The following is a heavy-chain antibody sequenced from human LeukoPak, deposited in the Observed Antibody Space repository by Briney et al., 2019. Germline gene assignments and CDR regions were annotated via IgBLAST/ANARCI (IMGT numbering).Heavy chain of an antibody. CDR1: GGSFSAYY. CDR3: ARAPGSAYYPYYYMDV. Sequence: PSETLSLTCAVYGGSFSAYYWTSIRQSPGKGLEWIGEINHSGSTNYNPSLKSRVTISVDTSKNQFSLNLNSATAADTAEYYCARAPGSAYYPYYYMDVWGKGTTVTVSS. CDR2: INHSGST. V-gene: IGHV4-34*01. J-gene: IGHJ6*03. D-gene: IGHD6-19*01.